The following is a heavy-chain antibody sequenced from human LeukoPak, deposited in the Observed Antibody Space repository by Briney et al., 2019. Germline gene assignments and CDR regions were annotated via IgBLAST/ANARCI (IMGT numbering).Heavy chain of an antibody. CDR2: MYDSGST. V-gene: IGHV4-39*07. J-gene: IGHJ5*02. Sequence: SETLSLTCTVSGVSISSSSYDWGWIRQPPGKGLEWIGSMYDSGSTYYNPSLQSRVTISVDTSKNQFSLKLSSVTAADTAVYYCARGIRFGDYRWFDPWGQGTLVTVSS. CDR3: ARGIRFGDYRWFDP. CDR1: GVSISSSSYD. D-gene: IGHD3-10*01.